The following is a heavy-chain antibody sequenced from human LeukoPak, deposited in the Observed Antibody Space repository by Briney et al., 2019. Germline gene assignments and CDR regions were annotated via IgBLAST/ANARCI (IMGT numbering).Heavy chain of an antibody. CDR1: GGSFSGYY. V-gene: IGHV4-34*01. CDR2: INHSGST. Sequence: SETLSLTCAVYGGSFSGYYWSWIRQPPGKGLEWIGEINHSGSTYYNPSLKSRVTISVDTSKNQFSLKLSSVTAADTAVYYCARVICTNGVCYIGHIVLKDAFDIWGQGTMVTVSS. CDR3: ARVICTNGVCYIGHIVLKDAFDI. D-gene: IGHD2-8*01. J-gene: IGHJ3*02.